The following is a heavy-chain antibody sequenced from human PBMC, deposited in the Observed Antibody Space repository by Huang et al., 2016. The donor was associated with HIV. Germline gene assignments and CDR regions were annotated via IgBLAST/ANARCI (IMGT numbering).Heavy chain of an antibody. Sequence: EVQLVESGGGLVKPGGSLRLPCAAFGFAFNTYIMNWVRQGPGKGLEWVASITGSSTYVYYADSVEGRLTISRDNAKNLLYLQMNSLRAEDTAIFYCARDFGDTGIAFKAFDLWGQGTMVTVSP. CDR1: GFAFNTYI. CDR3: ARDFGDTGIAFKAFDL. J-gene: IGHJ3*01. D-gene: IGHD5-18*01. CDR2: ITGSSTYV. V-gene: IGHV3-21*06.